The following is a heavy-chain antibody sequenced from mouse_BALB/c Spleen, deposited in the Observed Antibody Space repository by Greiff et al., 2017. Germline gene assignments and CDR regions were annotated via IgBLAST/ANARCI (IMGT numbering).Heavy chain of an antibody. CDR1: GFSLTSYD. CDR3: VRVGNSAMDY. V-gene: IGHV2-9-2*01. J-gene: IGHJ4*01. Sequence: QVQLKESGPGLVAPSQSLSITCTVSGFSLTSYDISWIRQPPGKGLEWLGVIWTGGGTNYNSAFMSRLSISKDNSKSQVFLKMNSLQTDDTAIYYCVRVGNSAMDYWGQGTSVTVSS. CDR2: IWTGGGT. D-gene: IGHD2-1*01.